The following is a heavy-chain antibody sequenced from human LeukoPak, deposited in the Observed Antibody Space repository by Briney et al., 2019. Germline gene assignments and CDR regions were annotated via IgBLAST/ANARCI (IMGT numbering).Heavy chain of an antibody. V-gene: IGHV3-21*01. CDR3: ARDTYYYDSSGYRYYFDY. CDR2: ISSSSSYI. J-gene: IGHJ4*02. CDR1: GFTFSSYS. D-gene: IGHD3-22*01. Sequence: GGSLRLSCAASGFTFSSYSMNWVRQAPGKGLEWVSSISSSSSYIYYADSVKGRFTISRDNAKNSLYLQMNSLRAEDTAVYYCARDTYYYDSSGYRYYFDYWGQGTLVTVSS.